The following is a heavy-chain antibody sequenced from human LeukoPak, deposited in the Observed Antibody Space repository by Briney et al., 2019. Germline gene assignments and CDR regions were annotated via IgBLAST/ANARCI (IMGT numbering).Heavy chain of an antibody. J-gene: IGHJ6*03. CDR1: GGSISSGGYY. Sequence: QTLSLTCTVAGGSISSGGYYWSWIRQQRGKGLEWIGYMYYNGSAYYNQSLNRPLTISVDTSKTPLYLKLSSVTAADTAVYYCARVYYGSSGYYYYYYYMDVWGKGTTVTVSS. D-gene: IGHD3-22*01. CDR2: MYYNGSA. CDR3: ARVYYGSSGYYYYYYYMDV. V-gene: IGHV4-31*01.